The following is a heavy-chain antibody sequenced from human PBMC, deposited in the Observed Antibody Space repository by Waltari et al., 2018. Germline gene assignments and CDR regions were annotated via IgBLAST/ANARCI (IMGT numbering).Heavy chain of an antibody. V-gene: IGHV3-7*01. CDR2: RKRDGNGK. CDR1: GFTFSSYW. Sequence: EVQLVESGGDLVQPGGSLRLSCAASGFTFSSYWMTWVRQAPGKGLEVVANRKRDGNGKDYADSVKGRVTISRDNAKNSLYLQMNSLRAEDTAVYYCARAYSGSYETWGQGTLVTVSS. CDR3: ARAYSGSYET. D-gene: IGHD1-26*01. J-gene: IGHJ3*01.